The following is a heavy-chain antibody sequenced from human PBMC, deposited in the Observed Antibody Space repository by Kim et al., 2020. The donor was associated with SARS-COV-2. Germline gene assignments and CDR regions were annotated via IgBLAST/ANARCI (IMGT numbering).Heavy chain of an antibody. D-gene: IGHD3-10*01. J-gene: IGHJ6*02. Sequence: GGSLRLSCAASGFTFSSYSMNWVRQAPGKGLEWVSYISSSSSTIYYADSVKGRFTISRDNAKNSLYLQMNSLRDEDTAVYYCARDRWFGLAGDRYYYGMDVWGQGTTVTVSS. CDR1: GFTFSSYS. CDR2: ISSSSSTI. CDR3: ARDRWFGLAGDRYYYGMDV. V-gene: IGHV3-48*02.